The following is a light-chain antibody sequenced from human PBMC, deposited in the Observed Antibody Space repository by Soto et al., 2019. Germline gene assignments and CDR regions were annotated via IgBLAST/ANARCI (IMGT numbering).Light chain of an antibody. CDR1: QSVAANY. CDR2: GAS. Sequence: EVVLTQFPGTLSLSPGERATLSCRASQSVAANYLAWYQQKRGQAPRLLIYGASSRATGITDRFSGSGSGTDFTLTISRLEPEDFSVYYCHQYGTAPLTFGPGTKVDIK. CDR3: HQYGTAPLT. J-gene: IGKJ3*01. V-gene: IGKV3-20*01.